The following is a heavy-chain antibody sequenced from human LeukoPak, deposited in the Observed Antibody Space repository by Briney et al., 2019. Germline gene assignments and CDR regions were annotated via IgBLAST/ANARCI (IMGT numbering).Heavy chain of an antibody. V-gene: IGHV3-30*18. CDR3: AKDQGGGLRYFDWFYFDY. Sequence: GGSLRPSCAASGFTFSSYGMHWVRQAPGKGLEWVAVISYDGSNKYYADSVKGRFTISRDNSKNTLYLQMNSLRAEDTAVYYCAKDQGGGLRYFDWFYFDYWGQGTLVTVSS. J-gene: IGHJ4*02. CDR1: GFTFSSYG. D-gene: IGHD3-9*01. CDR2: ISYDGSNK.